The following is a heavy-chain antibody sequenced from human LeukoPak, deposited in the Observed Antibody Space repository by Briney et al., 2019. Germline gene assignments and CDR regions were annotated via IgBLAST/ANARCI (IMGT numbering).Heavy chain of an antibody. CDR3: ARGYCSGGSCYSVGNWFDP. V-gene: IGHV1-2*06. CDR2: INLNSGGT. Sequence: ASAKVSCKAAGYTFTGYYMFWVRQAPGQGLEWMGRINLNSGGTNYAQKFQGRVTMTRDTSISTAYMELSRLRSDDTAVYYCARGYCSGGSCYSVGNWFDPWGQGTLVTVSS. J-gene: IGHJ5*02. CDR1: GYTFTGYY. D-gene: IGHD2-15*01.